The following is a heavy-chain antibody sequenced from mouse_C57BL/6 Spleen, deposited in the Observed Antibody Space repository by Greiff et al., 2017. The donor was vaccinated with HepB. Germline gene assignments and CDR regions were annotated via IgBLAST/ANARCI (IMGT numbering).Heavy chain of an antibody. CDR2: ISSGSSTI. CDR3: ARGDYYGSSYWYFDV. Sequence: EVQGVESGGGLVKPGGSLKLSCAASGFTFSDYGMHWVRQAPEKGLEWVAYISSGSSTIYYADTVNGRFTISRDNAKNTLFLQMTSLRSEDTAMYYCARGDYYGSSYWYFDVWGTGTTVTVSS. CDR1: GFTFSDYG. D-gene: IGHD1-1*01. V-gene: IGHV5-17*01. J-gene: IGHJ1*03.